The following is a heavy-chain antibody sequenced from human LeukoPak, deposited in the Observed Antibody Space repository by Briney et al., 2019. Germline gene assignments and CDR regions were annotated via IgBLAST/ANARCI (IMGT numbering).Heavy chain of an antibody. CDR2: VSYDGSNK. J-gene: IGHJ4*02. D-gene: IGHD4-17*01. Sequence: GRSLRLSCAGSGFTFRTYGMNWVRQAPGKGLEWVALVSYDGSNKYYADSVKGRFTISGDNSKNTLYLQMNSLRAEDTAVYYCANGDYYLDYWGQGTLVTVSS. CDR1: GFTFRTYG. CDR3: ANGDYYLDY. V-gene: IGHV3-30*18.